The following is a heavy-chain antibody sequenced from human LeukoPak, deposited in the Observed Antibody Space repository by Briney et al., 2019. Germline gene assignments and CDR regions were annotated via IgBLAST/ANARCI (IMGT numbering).Heavy chain of an antibody. CDR3: AREAAAGTAFDI. D-gene: IGHD6-13*01. J-gene: IGHJ3*02. CDR1: GGSISSYY. Sequence: PSETLSLTCTVSGGSISSYYWSWIRQPPGKGLEWIGEFNHSGSTNYNPSLKSRVTISVDTSKNQFSLKLTSVTAADTAVYYCAREAAAGTAFDIWGQGTVVTVSS. V-gene: IGHV4-34*01. CDR2: FNHSGST.